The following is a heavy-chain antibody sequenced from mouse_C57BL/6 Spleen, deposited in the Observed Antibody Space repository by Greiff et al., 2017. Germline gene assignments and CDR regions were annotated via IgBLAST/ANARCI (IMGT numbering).Heavy chain of an antibody. V-gene: IGHV1-69*01. CDR2: IDPSDSYT. D-gene: IGHD1-1*01. J-gene: IGHJ1*03. CDR3: ARRDYGRSHWYFDV. Sequence: VKLQQPGAELVMPGASVKLSCKASGYTFTSYWMHWVKQRPGQGLEWIGEIDPSDSYTNYNQKFKGKSTLTVDKSSSTAYMRLSSLTSEDSAVDYCARRDYGRSHWYFDVWGTGTTVTVSS. CDR1: GYTFTSYW.